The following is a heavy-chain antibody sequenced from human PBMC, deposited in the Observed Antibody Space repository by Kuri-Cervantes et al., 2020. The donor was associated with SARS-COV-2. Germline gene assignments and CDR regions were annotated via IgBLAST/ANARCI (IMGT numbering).Heavy chain of an antibody. CDR3: TRVFSTLLPAQTEF. J-gene: IGHJ4*02. CDR2: IKSKTYGGTA. D-gene: IGHD2-2*01. V-gene: IGHV3-49*02. Sequence: WVRQAPGKGLQWVGFIKSKTYGGTAEYAASVKGRLTISRDDSKSIAYLQMNSLRTEDTAVYYCTRVFSTLLPAQTEFWGQGTLVTVSS.